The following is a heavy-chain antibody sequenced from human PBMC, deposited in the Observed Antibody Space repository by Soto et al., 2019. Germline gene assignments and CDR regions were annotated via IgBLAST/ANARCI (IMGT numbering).Heavy chain of an antibody. V-gene: IGHV1-69*01. CDR3: ARGSQAGCNYVDAAMDV. CDR2: IIPIFGTA. Sequence: QVQLVQSGAEVKKPGSSVKVSCKASGGTFSSYAISWVRQAPGQGLEWMGGIIPIFGTANYAQKFQGRVTITADESTRSADMELSSLRSADTAVYYCARGSQAGCNYVDAAMDVGGQGTGVTVCS. D-gene: IGHD4-4*01. CDR1: GGTFSSYA. J-gene: IGHJ6*02.